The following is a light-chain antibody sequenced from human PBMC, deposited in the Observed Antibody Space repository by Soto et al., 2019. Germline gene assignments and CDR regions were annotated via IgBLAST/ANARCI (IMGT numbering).Light chain of an antibody. CDR1: QSISSW. J-gene: IGKJ5*01. Sequence: DILMTQSPTTLSASVGDRVTITCRASQSISSWLAWYQQKPGKAPKLLIYKASSLESGVPSRFSGSGSGTEFTLTISSLQSEDFALYYCQQYNNWPPITFGQRTRLEI. CDR2: KAS. V-gene: IGKV1-5*03. CDR3: QQYNNWPPIT.